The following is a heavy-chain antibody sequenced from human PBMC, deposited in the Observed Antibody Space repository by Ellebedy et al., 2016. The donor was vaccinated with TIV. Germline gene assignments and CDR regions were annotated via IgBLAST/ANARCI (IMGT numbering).Heavy chain of an antibody. CDR3: AIHYDILTGYTGFDY. Sequence: GGSLRLSCAASGFTFSDYYMSWIRQAPGKGLEWVSYISSSSSYTNYADSVKGRFTISRDNAKNSLYLQMNSLRAEDTAVYYCAIHYDILTGYTGFDYWGQGTLVTVSS. CDR1: GFTFSDYY. V-gene: IGHV3-11*06. J-gene: IGHJ4*02. D-gene: IGHD3-9*01. CDR2: ISSSSSYT.